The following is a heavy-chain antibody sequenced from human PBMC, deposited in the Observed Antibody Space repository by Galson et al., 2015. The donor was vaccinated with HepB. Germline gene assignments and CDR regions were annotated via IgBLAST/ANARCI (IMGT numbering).Heavy chain of an antibody. J-gene: IGHJ3*02. V-gene: IGHV4-39*07. Sequence: ETLSLTCTVSGGSISSSSYYWGWIRQPPGKGLERIGSIYYSGSTYYNPSLKSRVTISVDTSKNQFSLKLSSVTAADTAVYYCAREAWTRGMDAFDIWGQGTMVTVSS. CDR1: GGSISSSSYY. D-gene: IGHD3/OR15-3a*01. CDR2: IYYSGST. CDR3: AREAWTRGMDAFDI.